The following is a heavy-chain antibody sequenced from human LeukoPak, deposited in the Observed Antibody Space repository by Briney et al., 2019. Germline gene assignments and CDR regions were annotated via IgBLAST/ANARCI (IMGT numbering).Heavy chain of an antibody. V-gene: IGHV3-33*01. Sequence: GGSLRLSCAASGFTFSSYGMHWVRQAPGKGLEWVAVIWYDGSNKYYADSVKGRLTISRDNSKNTLYLQMNSLRAEDTAVYYCARDHGRYSSSSYYWGQGTLVTVSS. J-gene: IGHJ4*02. CDR3: ARDHGRYSSSSYY. D-gene: IGHD6-6*01. CDR2: IWYDGSNK. CDR1: GFTFSSYG.